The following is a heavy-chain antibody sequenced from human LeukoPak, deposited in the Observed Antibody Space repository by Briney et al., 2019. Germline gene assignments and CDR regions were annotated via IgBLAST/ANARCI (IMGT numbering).Heavy chain of an antibody. V-gene: IGHV3-23*01. CDR3: AKLSGSYFEY. CDR2: ISGSGGST. Sequence: QPGGSLRLSCAASGFTFSKYAMSWVRQAPVKGVEWVSAISGSGGSTYYADSVKGRFTISRDNSKNTLYLQMNSLRAEDAAVYYCAKLSGSYFEYWGQGTLVTVSS. J-gene: IGHJ4*02. D-gene: IGHD1-26*01. CDR1: GFTFSKYA.